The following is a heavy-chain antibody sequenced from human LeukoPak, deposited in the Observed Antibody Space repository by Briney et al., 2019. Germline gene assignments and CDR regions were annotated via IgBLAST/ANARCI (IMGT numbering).Heavy chain of an antibody. D-gene: IGHD2-8*01. V-gene: IGHV3-20*04. Sequence: GGSLGLSCAASGFTFDDYGMSWVRQAPGKGLEWVSGINWNGGSTGYADSVKGRFTISRDNAKNSLYLQMNSLRAEDTALYYCARLKLMVAPDYWGQGTLVTVSS. CDR1: GFTFDDYG. CDR3: ARLKLMVAPDY. CDR2: INWNGGST. J-gene: IGHJ4*02.